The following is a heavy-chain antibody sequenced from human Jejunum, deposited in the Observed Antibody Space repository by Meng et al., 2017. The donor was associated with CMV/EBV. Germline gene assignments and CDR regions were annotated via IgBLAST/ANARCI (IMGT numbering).Heavy chain of an antibody. D-gene: IGHD1-26*01. J-gene: IGHJ4*02. CDR2: ISGDGSDL. V-gene: IGHV3-11*04. CDR1: FPFSNYY. Sequence: FPFSNYYMSWIRLAPGKGLEWISYISGDGSDLFYSNSVRGQFTISRDNAKNSLYLQINSLRVEDTAVYYCVRDILRVGITYYFDYWGQGTLVTVSS. CDR3: VRDILRVGITYYFDY.